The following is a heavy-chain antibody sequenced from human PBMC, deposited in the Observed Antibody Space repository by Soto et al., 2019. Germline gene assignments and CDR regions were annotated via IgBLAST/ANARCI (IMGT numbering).Heavy chain of an antibody. CDR2: IIPISDTT. Sequence: QVQLVQSGAEVKKPGSSVKVSCKASGGTFSSYAISWVRQAPGQGLEWMGGIIPISDTTNYAQKFQGRVTITADESTSTAYMELSSLRSEDTALYYCARSHGSSTSLEIYYYYYYGMDVWGQGTTVTVSS. J-gene: IGHJ6*02. D-gene: IGHD2-2*01. CDR3: ARSHGSSTSLEIYYYYYYGMDV. CDR1: GGTFSSYA. V-gene: IGHV1-69*01.